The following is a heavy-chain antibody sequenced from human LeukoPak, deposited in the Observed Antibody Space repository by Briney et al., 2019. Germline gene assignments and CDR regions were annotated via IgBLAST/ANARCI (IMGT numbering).Heavy chain of an antibody. V-gene: IGHV3-23*01. CDR3: AKDLTPRDSRSWYTDAFDI. D-gene: IGHD6-13*01. J-gene: IGHJ3*02. CDR1: GLTFSSYA. Sequence: GGSLRLSCAASGLTFSSYAMSWVRQAPGKGPEWVSAISGTGGSTYYADSVKGRFTISRDNSKNTLYLQMNSLRAEDTAVYYCAKDLTPRDSRSWYTDAFDIWGQGTMVTVSS. CDR2: ISGTGGST.